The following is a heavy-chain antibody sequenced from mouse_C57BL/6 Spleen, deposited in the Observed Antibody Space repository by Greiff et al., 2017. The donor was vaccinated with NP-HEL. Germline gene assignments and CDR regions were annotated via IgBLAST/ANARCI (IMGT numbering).Heavy chain of an antibody. Sequence: VQLQQSGPELVKPGASVKISCKASGYAFSSSWMNWVKQRPGKGLEWIGRIYPGDGDTNYNGKFKGKATLTADKSSSTAYMRLSSLTSEDSAVYFCARSFYYYGSSYDFDYWGQGTTLTVSS. V-gene: IGHV1-82*01. J-gene: IGHJ2*01. CDR1: GYAFSSSW. CDR3: ARSFYYYGSSYDFDY. CDR2: IYPGDGDT. D-gene: IGHD1-1*01.